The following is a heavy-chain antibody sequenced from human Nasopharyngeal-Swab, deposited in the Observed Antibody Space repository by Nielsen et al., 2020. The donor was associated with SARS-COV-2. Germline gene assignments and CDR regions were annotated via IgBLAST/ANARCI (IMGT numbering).Heavy chain of an antibody. D-gene: IGHD2-2*01. Sequence: GGSLRLSCAASGFTFSSYAMSWVRQAPGKGLEWVSAISGSGGSTYYADSVKGRFTISRDNAKNSLYLQMNSLRAEDTAVYYCARDLGRQVVPAATDYWGQGTLVTVSS. CDR2: ISGSGGST. CDR3: ARDLGRQVVPAATDY. V-gene: IGHV3-23*01. J-gene: IGHJ4*02. CDR1: GFTFSSYA.